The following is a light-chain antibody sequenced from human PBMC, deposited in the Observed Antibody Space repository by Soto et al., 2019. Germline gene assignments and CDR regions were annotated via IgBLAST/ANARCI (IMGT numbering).Light chain of an antibody. CDR1: SSDVGNSNF. Sequence: QSVLTQPASVSGSPGQSITISCTGTSSDVGNSNFVSWYQQHPGKAPKLIIYEGTKRPSGVSNRFSGSKSGNTASLTISGLQAEDEADYYCSSYAGSSNVFGTGTKLTVL. J-gene: IGLJ1*01. CDR2: EGT. CDR3: SSYAGSSNV. V-gene: IGLV2-14*02.